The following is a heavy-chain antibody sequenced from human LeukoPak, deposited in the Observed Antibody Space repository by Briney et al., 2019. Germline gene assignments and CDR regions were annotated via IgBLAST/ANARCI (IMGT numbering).Heavy chain of an antibody. CDR3: SSQLSFTVIED. D-gene: IGHD2/OR15-2a*01. CDR1: GGSISSAAYY. CDR2: IYYTGTT. Sequence: SSETLSLTRTVSGGSISSAAYYWGWVRQPPAKGLDWIGSIYYTGTTYYSPSLQTRATLSFDTSKNQFSLKLTSVTATDTAVYYCSSQLSFTVIEDWGQGTLVTVSS. J-gene: IGHJ4*02. V-gene: IGHV4-39*01.